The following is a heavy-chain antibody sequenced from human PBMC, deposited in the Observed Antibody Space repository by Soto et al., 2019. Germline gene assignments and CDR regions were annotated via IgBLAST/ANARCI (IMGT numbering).Heavy chain of an antibody. CDR3: ARGYCSSTSCYTTYWYCDL. Sequence: QVQLVQSGAEVKKPGSSVKVSCKASGGTFSSYAISWVRQAPGQGLEWMGGIIPIFGTANYAQKFQGRVTITADESTSTAYMGLSSLRSEDTAVYYCARGYCSSTSCYTTYWYCDLWGRGTLVTVSS. CDR1: GGTFSSYA. J-gene: IGHJ2*01. D-gene: IGHD2-2*02. CDR2: IIPIFGTA. V-gene: IGHV1-69*01.